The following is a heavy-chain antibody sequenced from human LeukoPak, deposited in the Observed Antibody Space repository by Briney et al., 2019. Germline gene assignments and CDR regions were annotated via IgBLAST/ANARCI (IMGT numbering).Heavy chain of an antibody. CDR3: ARDVYCSGGSCYLRHYYGMDV. V-gene: IGHV1-69*04. D-gene: IGHD2-15*01. Sequence: LVKVSCKASGGTFSSYAISWVRQAPGQGLEWMGRIIPILGIANYAQKFQGRVTITADKSTSTAYMELSSLRSEDTAVYYCARDVYCSGGSCYLRHYYGMDVWGQGTTVTVSS. CDR1: GGTFSSYA. J-gene: IGHJ6*02. CDR2: IIPILGIA.